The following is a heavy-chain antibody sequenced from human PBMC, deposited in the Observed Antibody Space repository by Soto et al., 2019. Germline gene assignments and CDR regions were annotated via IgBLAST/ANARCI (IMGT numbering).Heavy chain of an antibody. CDR1: GDSVSTNSAA. Sequence: SQTLSLTCVISGDSVSTNSAALNWIRQSPSRGLEWLGRTYFWSRWKNDYAESVKSRITVNADASKNQFFLHLDSVTSEDTGVYYCARGRPSYYAMDVWGQGTAVTVSS. V-gene: IGHV6-1*01. CDR3: ARGRPSYYAMDV. J-gene: IGHJ6*02. CDR2: TYFWSRWKN.